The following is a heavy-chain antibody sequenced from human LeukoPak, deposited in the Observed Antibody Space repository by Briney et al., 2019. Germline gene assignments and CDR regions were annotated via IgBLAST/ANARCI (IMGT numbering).Heavy chain of an antibody. D-gene: IGHD3-3*01. CDR3: ARDRNTDFWSGYYTNYFDY. J-gene: IGHJ4*02. CDR1: GFTFSSYW. V-gene: IGHV3-7*01. CDR2: IKKDGSEK. Sequence: GGSLRLSCAASGFTFSSYWMSWVRQAPGKGLEWVANIKKDGSEKYYVDSVKGRFTISRDNAKTSLYLQMNSLRAEDTAVYYCARDRNTDFWSGYYTNYFDYWGQGTLVTVSS.